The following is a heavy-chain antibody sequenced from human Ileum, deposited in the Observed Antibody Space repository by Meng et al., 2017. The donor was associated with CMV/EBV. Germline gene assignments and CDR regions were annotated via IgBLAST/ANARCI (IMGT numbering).Heavy chain of an antibody. CDR3: ASPRYDFWSGPFNI. CDR1: GFTFSSYW. D-gene: IGHD3-3*01. J-gene: IGHJ3*02. Sequence: GESLKISCAASGFTFSSYWMHWVRQAPGKGLVWVSRINSDGSSTSYADSMKGRFTISRDNAKNTLYLQMNSLRAEDTAVYYCASPRYDFWSGPFNIWGQGTMVTVSS. CDR2: INSDGSST. V-gene: IGHV3-74*01.